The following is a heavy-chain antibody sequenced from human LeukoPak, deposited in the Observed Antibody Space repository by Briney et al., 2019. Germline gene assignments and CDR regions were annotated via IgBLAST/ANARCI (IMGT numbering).Heavy chain of an antibody. D-gene: IGHD2-15*01. CDR1: GFTFDDYA. CDR2: ISWNSGSI. CDR3: AKEKRYCSGGSCYRPLDY. J-gene: IGHJ4*02. Sequence: GRSLRLSCAASGFTFDDYAMHWVRQPPGKGLEWVSGISWNSGSIGYADSVKGRFTISRDNAKNSLYLQMNSLRAEDTALYYCAKEKRYCSGGSCYRPLDYWGQGTLVTVSS. V-gene: IGHV3-9*01.